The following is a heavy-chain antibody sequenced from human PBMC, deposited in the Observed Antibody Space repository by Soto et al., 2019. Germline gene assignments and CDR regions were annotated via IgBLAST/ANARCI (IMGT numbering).Heavy chain of an antibody. CDR3: ARGAPQLGYCSSTSCYALDYYGMDV. Sequence: SVKVSCKASGVTFSSYAISWVRQAPGQGLEWMGGIIPIFGTANYAQKFQGRVTITADKSTSTAYMELSSLRSEDTAVYYCARGAPQLGYCSSTSCYALDYYGMDVWGQGTTVTVSS. CDR1: GVTFSSYA. D-gene: IGHD2-2*01. V-gene: IGHV1-69*06. J-gene: IGHJ6*02. CDR2: IIPIFGTA.